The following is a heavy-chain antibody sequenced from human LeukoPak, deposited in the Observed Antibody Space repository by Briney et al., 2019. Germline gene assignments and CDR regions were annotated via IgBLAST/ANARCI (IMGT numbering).Heavy chain of an antibody. V-gene: IGHV3-30*18. D-gene: IGHD6-19*01. CDR3: AKDRDSSGWFDY. J-gene: IGHJ4*02. Sequence: GGSLRPSCAASGFTFSSYGMHWVRQAPGKGLEWVAVISYDGSNKYYADSVKGRFTISRDNSKDTLYLQMNSLRAEDTAVYYCAKDRDSSGWFDYWGQGTLVTVSS. CDR1: GFTFSSYG. CDR2: ISYDGSNK.